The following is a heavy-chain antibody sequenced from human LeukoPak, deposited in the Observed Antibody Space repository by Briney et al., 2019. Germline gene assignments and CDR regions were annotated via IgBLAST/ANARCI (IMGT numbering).Heavy chain of an antibody. J-gene: IGHJ3*02. Sequence: SVKVSCKASGGTFSSYAISWVRQAPGQGLEWMGGIIPIFGTANYAQKFQGRVTITADESTSTAYMELSSLRSEDTAVYYCARAPSKRPFVALTWGIWGQGKMVTVSS. CDR2: IIPIFGTA. V-gene: IGHV1-69*13. CDR1: GGTFSSYA. CDR3: ARAPSKRPFVALTWGI. D-gene: IGHD1-26*01.